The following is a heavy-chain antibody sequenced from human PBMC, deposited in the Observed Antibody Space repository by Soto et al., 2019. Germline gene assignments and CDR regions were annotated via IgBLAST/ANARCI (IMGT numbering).Heavy chain of an antibody. CDR2: IYYSGST. Sequence: SETLSLTCTVSGGSISSGGYYWSWIRQHPGKGLEWIGYIYYSGSTYYNPSLKSRVTISVDTSKNQFSLKLSSVTAADTAVYYCARDRSMDTLVRASYYYYRMYVWGQGSKVPGSS. CDR1: GGSISSGGYY. D-gene: IGHD3-10*01. CDR3: ARDRSMDTLVRASYYYYRMYV. V-gene: IGHV4-31*03. J-gene: IGHJ6*02.